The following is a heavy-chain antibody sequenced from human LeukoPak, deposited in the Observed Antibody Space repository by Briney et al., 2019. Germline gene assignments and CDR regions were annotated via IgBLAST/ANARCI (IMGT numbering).Heavy chain of an antibody. D-gene: IGHD4-17*01. J-gene: IGHJ4*02. V-gene: IGHV3-48*01. CDR1: GFTFITYS. CDR3: ARGTTGGKNYFDY. CDR2: ISASSGSI. Sequence: GGSLRLSCAASGFTFITYSKSWGRQAPRKGLEWVSYISASSGSIYYADSVRGRFTISRDNSKNSLYLNMSSLTADDTAVYYCARGTTGGKNYFDYWGQGSLVTVSS.